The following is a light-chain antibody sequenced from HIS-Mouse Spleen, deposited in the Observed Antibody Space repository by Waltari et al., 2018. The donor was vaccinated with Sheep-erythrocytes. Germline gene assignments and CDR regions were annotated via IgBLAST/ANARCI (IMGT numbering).Light chain of an antibody. V-gene: IGLV2-11*01. CDR2: DVS. CDR1: STAVGGYNY. CDR3: CSYAGSYNHV. J-gene: IGLJ1*01. Sequence: QSALTQPRSVSGSPGQPFTISCTGTSTAVGGYNYVSWYQQHPGKAPKLMIYDVSKRPSGLPDRFSGSKSGNTASLTISGLQAEDEADYYCCSYAGSYNHVFATGTKVTVL.